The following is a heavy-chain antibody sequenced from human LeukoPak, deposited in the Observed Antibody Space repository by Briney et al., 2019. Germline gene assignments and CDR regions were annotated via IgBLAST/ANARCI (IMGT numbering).Heavy chain of an antibody. CDR1: GFTFSSYA. D-gene: IGHD3-22*01. CDR2: ISGSGGST. Sequence: QTGGSLRLSCAASGFTFSSYAMSWVRQAPGKGLEWVSAISGSGGSTYYADSVKGRFTISRDNSKHTLFLQMTSLRAEDTAIYYCAKDRQVVLGADFNFDSWGQGALVTVSS. J-gene: IGHJ4*02. CDR3: AKDRQVVLGADFNFDS. V-gene: IGHV3-23*01.